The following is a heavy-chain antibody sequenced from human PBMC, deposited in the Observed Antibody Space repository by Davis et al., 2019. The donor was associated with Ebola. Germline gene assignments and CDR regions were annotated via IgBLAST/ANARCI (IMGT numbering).Heavy chain of an antibody. CDR1: GGTFSSYA. CDR2: INGGKEKT. Sequence: AASVKVSCKASGGTFSSYAISWVRQAPGQRPEWMGWINGGKEKTKYSRKFQGRVTMTRDTSTSTVYMELSSLRSEDTAVYYCAREYRVVVVVAATGRYYYGMDVWGQGTTVTVSS. V-gene: IGHV1-3*01. D-gene: IGHD2-15*01. J-gene: IGHJ6*02. CDR3: AREYRVVVVVAATGRYYYGMDV.